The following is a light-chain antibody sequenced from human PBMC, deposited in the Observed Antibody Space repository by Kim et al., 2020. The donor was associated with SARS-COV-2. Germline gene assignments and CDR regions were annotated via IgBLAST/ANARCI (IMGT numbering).Light chain of an antibody. J-gene: IGKJ2*01. Sequence: ASVGDRVTIPCRASQVTHIWLAWYQQKPGKAPKLLNNDASRLERGVPSRFSGSGSGTEFTLTIASLQPDDFATYYCQQCRTFPYTFGRGTKLEI. V-gene: IGKV1-5*01. CDR3: QQCRTFPYT. CDR2: DAS. CDR1: QVTHIW.